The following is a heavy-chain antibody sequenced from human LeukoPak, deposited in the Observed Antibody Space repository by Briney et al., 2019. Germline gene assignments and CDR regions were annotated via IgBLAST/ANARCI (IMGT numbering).Heavy chain of an antibody. CDR3: AILKGSSSYYFDY. D-gene: IGHD6-6*01. CDR1: GGSISSSSSF. CDR2: INYSWKT. Sequence: SETLSLTCTVSGGSISSSSSFWGWIRQPPGKGLEWIGNINYSWKTYYNPSLKSRVTISADTSKNQFSLRMSSVTAADTAVYYCAILKGSSSYYFDYWGQGTLVTVSS. V-gene: IGHV4-39*01. J-gene: IGHJ4*02.